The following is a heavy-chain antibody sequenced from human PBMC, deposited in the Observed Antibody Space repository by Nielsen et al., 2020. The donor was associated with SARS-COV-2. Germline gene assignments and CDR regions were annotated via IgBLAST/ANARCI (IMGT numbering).Heavy chain of an antibody. J-gene: IGHJ6*02. D-gene: IGHD4-17*01. CDR1: GFTFSSYA. V-gene: IGHV3-23*03. Sequence: GGSLRLSCAASGFTFSSYAMSWVRQAPGKGLEWVSVIYSGGSSTYYADSVKGRFTISRDNSKNTLYLQMNSLRAEDTAVYYCAKDQRDGDYPYYYYGVDVWGQGTTVTVPS. CDR2: IYSGGSST. CDR3: AKDQRDGDYPYYYYGVDV.